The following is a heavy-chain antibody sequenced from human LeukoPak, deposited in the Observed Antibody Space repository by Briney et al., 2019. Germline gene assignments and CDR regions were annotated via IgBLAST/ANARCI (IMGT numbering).Heavy chain of an antibody. CDR1: GFTFSSYT. CDR2: ISSGSSYI. CDR3: ARGLSGYASSLGY. D-gene: IGHD6-6*01. Sequence: PGGSLRLSCAASGFTFSSYTMNWVRQAPGKGLEWVSIISSGSSYIHYADSVKGRFTISRDNNKNSLYLQMNSLRAEDTAVYYCARGLSGYASSLGYWGQGTLVTVSA. J-gene: IGHJ4*02. V-gene: IGHV3-21*01.